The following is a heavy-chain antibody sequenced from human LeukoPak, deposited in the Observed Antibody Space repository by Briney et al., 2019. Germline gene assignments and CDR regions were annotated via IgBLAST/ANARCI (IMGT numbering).Heavy chain of an antibody. CDR2: IGSGITYT. Sequence: PGGSLRLSCAASGFTFSSYNMNWVRQAPGKGLEWVSSIGSGITYTYYADSVKGRFTISRDNTKNSLFLQMNRLSAEDTAVYYCARGHVFGFDYYYYLDVWGKGTTVAVSS. CDR3: ARGHVFGFDYYYYLDV. V-gene: IGHV3-21*01. CDR1: GFTFSSYN. D-gene: IGHD3-16*01. J-gene: IGHJ6*03.